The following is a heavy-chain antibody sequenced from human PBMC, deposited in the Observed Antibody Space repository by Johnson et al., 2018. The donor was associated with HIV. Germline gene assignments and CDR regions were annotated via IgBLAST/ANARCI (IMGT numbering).Heavy chain of an antibody. CDR3: AKGGGSGWSDAFDI. CDR1: GFTFSGYA. J-gene: IGHJ3*02. V-gene: IGHV3-23*04. Sequence: VHLVESGGGLVQPGGSLRLSCAASGFTFSGYAMSWVRQAPGKGLDWVSTISGSGGSTYSADSVKGRFTISRDNSENTLYLQMNSLRAEDTAVYYCAKGGGSGWSDAFDIWGQGTMVTVSS. CDR2: ISGSGGST. D-gene: IGHD6-19*01.